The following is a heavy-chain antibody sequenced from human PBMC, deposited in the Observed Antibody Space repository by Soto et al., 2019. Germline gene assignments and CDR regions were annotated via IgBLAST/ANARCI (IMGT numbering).Heavy chain of an antibody. J-gene: IGHJ4*02. CDR3: ARSGRWLQSYYFDY. V-gene: IGHV4-30-4*01. CDR2: IYYSGST. Sequence: SETLSLTCTVSGGSISSGDYYWSWIRQPPGKGLEWIGYIYYSGSTYYNPSLKSRVTISVDTSKNQFSLKLSSVTAADTAVYYCARSGRWLQSYYFDYWGQGTLVTVSS. CDR1: GGSISSGDYY. D-gene: IGHD3-10*01.